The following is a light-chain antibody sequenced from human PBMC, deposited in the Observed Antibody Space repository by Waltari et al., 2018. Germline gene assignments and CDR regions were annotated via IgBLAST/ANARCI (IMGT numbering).Light chain of an antibody. Sequence: QSVLTQPPSVSEAPRQRVTIPCSGSSSNIGNNAVNWYQQLPGKAPKLLIYYDDLLPSGVSDRFSGSKSGTSASLAISGLQSEDEADYYCAAWDDSLSGVVFGGGTKLTVL. V-gene: IGLV1-36*01. J-gene: IGLJ2*01. CDR1: SSNIGNNA. CDR2: YDD. CDR3: AAWDDSLSGVV.